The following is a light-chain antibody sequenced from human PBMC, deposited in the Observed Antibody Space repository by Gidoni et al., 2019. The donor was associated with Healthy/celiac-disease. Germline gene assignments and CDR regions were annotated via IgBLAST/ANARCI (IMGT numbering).Light chain of an antibody. CDR1: SLRSYY. V-gene: IGLV3-19*01. CDR3: NSRDSSGNHHVV. CDR2: GKN. J-gene: IGLJ2*01. Sequence: SSELTQDPAVSVALGQTVRITCQGDSLRSYYASWYKQKPGQAPVLIIYGKNNRPSGIPDRFSGSSSGNTASLTITGAQAEDEAVYYCNSRDSSGNHHVVFGGGTKLTVL.